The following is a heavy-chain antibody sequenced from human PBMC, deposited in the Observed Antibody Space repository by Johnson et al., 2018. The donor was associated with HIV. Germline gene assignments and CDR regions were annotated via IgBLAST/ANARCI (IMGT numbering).Heavy chain of an antibody. D-gene: IGHD3-10*01. Sequence: VQLVESGGGLVQPGGSLKLSCAASGFTFSDHWMYWVRQAPGKGLVWVSRIKSDGRSTNYADSVKGRFTISRDNAKNSLYLQMNSLRAEDTAIYYCARADGSGSYFGFEIWGQGTMVTVSS. CDR2: IKSDGRST. J-gene: IGHJ3*02. V-gene: IGHV3-74*02. CDR3: ARADGSGSYFGFEI. CDR1: GFTFSDHW.